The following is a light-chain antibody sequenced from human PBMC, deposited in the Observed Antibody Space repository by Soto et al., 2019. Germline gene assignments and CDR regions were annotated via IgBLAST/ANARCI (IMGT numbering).Light chain of an antibody. Sequence: QTVVTHPPSASGTPGQRVTISCSGSSSNIGSHSVNWYQQVPGTAPKLLIYSNNQRPSGVPDRFSGSKSGTSASLAISGLQSEDEADYYCAAWDESLDGVLFGGGTKLTVL. CDR3: AAWDESLDGVL. V-gene: IGLV1-44*01. CDR1: SSNIGSHS. CDR2: SNN. J-gene: IGLJ2*01.